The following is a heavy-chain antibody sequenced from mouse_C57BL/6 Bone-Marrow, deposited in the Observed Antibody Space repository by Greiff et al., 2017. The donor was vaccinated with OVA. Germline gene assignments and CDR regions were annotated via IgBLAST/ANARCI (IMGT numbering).Heavy chain of an antibody. CDR1: GFNIKNTY. Sequence: EVKLMESVAELVRPGASVKLSCTASGFNIKNTYMHWVKQRPEQGLEWIGRIDPAYGNTKYAPNVQGKATITADTSSNTAYLQLSSLTSEDTAIYYCPAIYYYGSSFWYFDGWGTGTTVTVSS. V-gene: IGHV14-3*01. J-gene: IGHJ1*03. CDR3: PAIYYYGSSFWYFDG. CDR2: IDPAYGNT. D-gene: IGHD1-1*01.